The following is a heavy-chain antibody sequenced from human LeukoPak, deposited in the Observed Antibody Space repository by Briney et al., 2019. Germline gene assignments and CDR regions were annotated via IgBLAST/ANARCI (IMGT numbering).Heavy chain of an antibody. Sequence: GGSLRLSCAASGFTFSNYAMSWVRQAPGKGLEWVSTISGSTGNTYYADSVKGRFTISRDNSKNTLYLQMNSLRAEDTAVYFCAKNGAYSRDPFDIWGQGTMVTVSS. CDR1: GFTFSNYA. D-gene: IGHD5-18*01. CDR2: ISGSTGNT. J-gene: IGHJ3*02. CDR3: AKNGAYSRDPFDI. V-gene: IGHV3-23*01.